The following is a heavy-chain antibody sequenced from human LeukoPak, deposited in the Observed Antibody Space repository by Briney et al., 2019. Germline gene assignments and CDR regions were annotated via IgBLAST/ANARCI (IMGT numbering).Heavy chain of an antibody. Sequence: GGSLRLSCAASGFTFSSYAMSWVRQAPGKGLEWVSSISDNSVTTYYTDSVKGRFTISRDNSKNTLYLQMNSLRAGDTAVYYCGRAFRTPSWFIGYWGQGALVTVSS. CDR3: GRAFRTPSWFIGY. J-gene: IGHJ4*02. CDR2: ISDNSVTT. D-gene: IGHD3-10*01. CDR1: GFTFSSYA. V-gene: IGHV3-23*01.